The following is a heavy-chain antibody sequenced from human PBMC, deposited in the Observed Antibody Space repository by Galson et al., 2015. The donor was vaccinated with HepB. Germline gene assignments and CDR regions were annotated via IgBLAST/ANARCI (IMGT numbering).Heavy chain of an antibody. V-gene: IGHV3-23*01. CDR1: GFTFTNYA. J-gene: IGHJ5*02. D-gene: IGHD4-17*01. CDR3: ARDQWRGDYVPNWFDP. CDR2: VSDSGSSI. Sequence: SLRLSCAASGFTFTNYAMSWVRQAPGKGLEWVSTVSDSGSSIYYADSVKGRFTISRDNAKNSLYLQMNSLRAEDTAVYYCARDQWRGDYVPNWFDPWGQGTLVTVSS.